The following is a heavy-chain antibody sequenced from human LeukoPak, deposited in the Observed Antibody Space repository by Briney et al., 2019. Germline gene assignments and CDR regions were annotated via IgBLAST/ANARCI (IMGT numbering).Heavy chain of an antibody. CDR3: ARSCSGGSCYDY. CDR1: GGSISSGGYS. CDR2: IYHSGST. J-gene: IGHJ4*02. Sequence: SQTLSLTCAVSGGSISSGGYSWSWIRQPPGKGLEWIGYIYHSGSTYYNPSLKSRVTISVDRSKNQFSLKLSSVTAADTAVYYCARSCSGGSCYDYWGQGTLVTVSS. D-gene: IGHD2-15*01. V-gene: IGHV4-30-2*01.